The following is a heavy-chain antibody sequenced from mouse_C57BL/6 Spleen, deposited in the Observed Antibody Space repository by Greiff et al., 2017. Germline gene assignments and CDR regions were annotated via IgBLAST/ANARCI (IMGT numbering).Heavy chain of an antibody. CDR1: GYTFTDYY. D-gene: IGHD1-1*01. CDR2: IYPGSGNT. Sequence: QVQLKQSGAELVRPGASVKLSCKASGYTFTDYYINWVKQRPGQGLEWIARIYPGSGNTYYNEKFKGKATLTAEKSSSTAYMQLSSLTSEDSAVYFCARSGYGSSSAWFAYWGQGTLVTVSA. V-gene: IGHV1-76*01. CDR3: ARSGYGSSSAWFAY. J-gene: IGHJ3*01.